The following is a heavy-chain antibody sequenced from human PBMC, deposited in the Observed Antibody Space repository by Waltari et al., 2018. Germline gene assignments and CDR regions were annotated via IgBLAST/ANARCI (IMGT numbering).Heavy chain of an antibody. CDR2: MNPNKGNT. Sequence: QVQLVQSGAEVKKPGASVKVSCKASGYTFTSYDINWVRQATGQGLEWMGWMNPNKGNTGYAQKFQGRVTMTRNTSISTAYMELSSLRSEDTAVYYCARGWETYYDFWSGYPGMDVWGQGTTVTVSS. J-gene: IGHJ6*02. CDR1: GYTFTSYD. V-gene: IGHV1-8*01. D-gene: IGHD3-3*01. CDR3: ARGWETYYDFWSGYPGMDV.